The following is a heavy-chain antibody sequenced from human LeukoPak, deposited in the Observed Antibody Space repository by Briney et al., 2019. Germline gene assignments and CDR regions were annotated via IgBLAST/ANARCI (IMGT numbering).Heavy chain of an antibody. CDR1: GGSISSGGYY. CDR2: IYYSGST. Sequence: SQTLSLTCTVSGGSISSGGYYWSWIRQHPGKGLEWIGYIYYSGSTYYNPSLKSRVTISVDTPKNQFSLKLSSVTAADTAVYYCARVNKVSSVAFDIWGQGTMVTVSS. D-gene: IGHD1-14*01. CDR3: ARVNKVSSVAFDI. J-gene: IGHJ3*02. V-gene: IGHV4-31*03.